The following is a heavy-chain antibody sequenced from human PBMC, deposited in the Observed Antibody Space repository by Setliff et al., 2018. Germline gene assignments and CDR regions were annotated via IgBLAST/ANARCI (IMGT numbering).Heavy chain of an antibody. V-gene: IGHV3-23*01. CDR2: ISGSGGST. CDR3: ATSYYGDYETDY. CDR1: GFTFSSYA. D-gene: IGHD4-17*01. Sequence: RESLRLSCAASGFTFSSYAMSWVRQAPGKGLEWVSAISGSGGSTYYADSVKGRFTISRDNSKNTLYLQMNSLRAEDTAVYYCATSYYGDYETDYWGQGTLVTVSS. J-gene: IGHJ4*02.